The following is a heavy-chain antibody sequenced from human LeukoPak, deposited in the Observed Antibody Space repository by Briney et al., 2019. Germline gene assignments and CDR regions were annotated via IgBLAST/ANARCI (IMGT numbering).Heavy chain of an antibody. J-gene: IGHJ4*02. Sequence: GSLRLSCAASGFTVSSNYMSWVRQAPGKGLEWVSVIYSGGSTYYADSVKGRFTISRDNSKNTLYLQMNSLRAEDTAVYYCAITYYYDSSGDYWGQGTLVTVSS. CDR3: AITYYYDSSGDY. D-gene: IGHD3-22*01. CDR1: GFTVSSNY. V-gene: IGHV3-53*01. CDR2: IYSGGST.